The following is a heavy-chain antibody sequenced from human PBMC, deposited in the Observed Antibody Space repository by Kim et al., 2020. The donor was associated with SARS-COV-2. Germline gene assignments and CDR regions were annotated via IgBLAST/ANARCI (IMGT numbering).Heavy chain of an antibody. V-gene: IGHV3-30*04. Sequence: GGSLRLSCAASGFTFSSYAMHWVRQAPGKGLEWVAVISYDGSNKYYADSVKGRFTISRDNSKNTLYLQMNSLRAEDTAVYYCARRWGFGESNKHLDYWGQGTLVTVSS. J-gene: IGHJ4*02. CDR2: ISYDGSNK. D-gene: IGHD3-10*01. CDR1: GFTFSSYA. CDR3: ARRWGFGESNKHLDY.